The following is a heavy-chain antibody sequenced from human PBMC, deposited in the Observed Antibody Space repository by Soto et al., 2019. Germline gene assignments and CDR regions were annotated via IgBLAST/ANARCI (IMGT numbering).Heavy chain of an antibody. CDR2: IFSNDEK. CDR3: ARIRYDSSGLWGYYFDY. Sequence: QVTLKESGPVLVKPTETLTLTCTVSGFSLSNARMGVSWIRQPPGKALEWLAHIFSNDEKSYSTSLKSRLTISKDTSKSQVVLTMTNMDPVDTATYYCARIRYDSSGLWGYYFDYWGQGTLVTVSS. V-gene: IGHV2-26*01. D-gene: IGHD3-22*01. J-gene: IGHJ4*02. CDR1: GFSLSNARMG.